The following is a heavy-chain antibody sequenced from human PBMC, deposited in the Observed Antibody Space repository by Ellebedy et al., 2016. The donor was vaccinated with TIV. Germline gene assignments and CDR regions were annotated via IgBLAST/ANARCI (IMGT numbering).Heavy chain of an antibody. J-gene: IGHJ6*02. CDR2: IIPIFGTA. CDR3: ARDQQMVGYYYYGMDV. CDR1: GYTFTGYS. D-gene: IGHD6-13*01. V-gene: IGHV1-69*13. Sequence: AASVKVSCKASGYTFTGYSMTWVRQAPGQGLEWMGGIIPIFGTANYAQKFQVRVTITADESTSTAYMEPSSLRSEDTAVYYCARDQQMVGYYYYGMDVWGQGTTVTVSS.